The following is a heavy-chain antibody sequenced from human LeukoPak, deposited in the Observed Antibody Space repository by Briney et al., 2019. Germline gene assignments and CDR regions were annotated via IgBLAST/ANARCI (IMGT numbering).Heavy chain of an antibody. CDR3: ARDLAYCGGDCYSVDNPYYYYGMDV. CDR1: GFTFSSYS. V-gene: IGHV3-48*04. J-gene: IGHJ6*02. CDR2: ISSSSSTI. Sequence: GGSLRLSCAASGFTFSSYSMNWVRQAPGKGLEWVSYISSSSSTIYYADSVKGRFTISRDNAKNSLYLQMNSLRAEDTAVYYCARDLAYCGGDCYSVDNPYYYYGMDVWGQGTTVTVSS. D-gene: IGHD2-21*02.